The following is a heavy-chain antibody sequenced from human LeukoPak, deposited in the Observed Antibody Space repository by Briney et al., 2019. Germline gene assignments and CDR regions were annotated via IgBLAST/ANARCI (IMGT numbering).Heavy chain of an antibody. CDR2: MNPNSGNT. Sequence: ASVKVSCKASGYTFTSYDINWVRQATGQGLEWMGWMNPNSGNTGYAQKFQGRVTMTRNTSISTAYMELSSLRSEDTAVYYCARPSLYCSSTSCHLRGYYYYMDVWGKGTTVTVSS. CDR1: GYTFTSYD. CDR3: ARPSLYCSSTSCHLRGYYYYMDV. D-gene: IGHD2-2*01. J-gene: IGHJ6*03. V-gene: IGHV1-8*01.